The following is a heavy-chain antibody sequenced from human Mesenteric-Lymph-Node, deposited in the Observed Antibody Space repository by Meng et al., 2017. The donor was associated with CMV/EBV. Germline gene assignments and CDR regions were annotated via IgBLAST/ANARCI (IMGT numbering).Heavy chain of an antibody. CDR1: GDSIISSDYF. CDR2: ISYSGGT. V-gene: IGHV4-39*01. D-gene: IGHD2/OR15-2a*01. Sequence: GSLRLSCTVSGDSIISSDYFWAWIRQPPGKGLEWIGNISYSGGTYYKPSLKSRVTISVDTSKNQFSLQVSSVTAADTAVYYCATWRYTFGSSSDYWGQGTLVTVSS. CDR3: ATWRYTFGSSSDY. J-gene: IGHJ4*02.